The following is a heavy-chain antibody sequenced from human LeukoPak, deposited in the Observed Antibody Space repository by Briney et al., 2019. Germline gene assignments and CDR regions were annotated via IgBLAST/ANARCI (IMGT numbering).Heavy chain of an antibody. Sequence: GASVKVSCKASGYTFTSYGISWARQAPGQGLEWMGWISAYNGNTNYAQKLQGRVTMTTDTSTNTAYMELRSLRSDDTAVYYCARASLYCSSTSCYTNYWGQGTLVIVSS. D-gene: IGHD2-2*02. CDR1: GYTFTSYG. J-gene: IGHJ4*02. CDR2: ISAYNGNT. CDR3: ARASLYCSSTSCYTNY. V-gene: IGHV1-18*01.